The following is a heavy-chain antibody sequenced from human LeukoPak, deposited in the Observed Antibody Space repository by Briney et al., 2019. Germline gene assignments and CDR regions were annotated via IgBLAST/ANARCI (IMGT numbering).Heavy chain of an antibody. CDR2: ISYDGSNK. Sequence: PGGSLRLSCAASGFTFSSYGMHWVRQAPGKGLEWVAVISYDGSNKYYADSVKGRFTISRDNSKNTLYLQMNSLRAEDTAVYYCARGRGLAVADLAEYFQHWGQGTLVTVSS. J-gene: IGHJ1*01. CDR1: GFTFSSYG. D-gene: IGHD6-19*01. V-gene: IGHV3-30*19. CDR3: ARGRGLAVADLAEYFQH.